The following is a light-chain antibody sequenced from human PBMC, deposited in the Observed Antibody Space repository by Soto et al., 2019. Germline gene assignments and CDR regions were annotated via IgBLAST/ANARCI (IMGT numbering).Light chain of an antibody. CDR3: HQRSNWIT. J-gene: IGKJ4*01. V-gene: IGKV3-11*01. Sequence: EIVLTQSPATLSLSPGERATLSCRASQSVSSYLAWYQQKPGQAPRLLIYDASNRATGIPARFSGSGSGTDFTHTLSILEPEDFAVYYCHQRSNWITFGVGTKVEIK. CDR2: DAS. CDR1: QSVSSY.